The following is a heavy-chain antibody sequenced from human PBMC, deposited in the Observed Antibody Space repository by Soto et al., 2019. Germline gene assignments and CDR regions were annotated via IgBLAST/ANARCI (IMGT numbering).Heavy chain of an antibody. V-gene: IGHV4-4*02. CDR3: AGLGMVAAHREFDP. D-gene: IGHD2-15*01. Sequence: SETLSLTCAVSSGTISSSNWWTWVRQPPGKGLEWIGEINQSGSPNYNPSLRSRVTISVDKSKSQFFLKLSSVTAADTAIYYCAGLGMVAAHREFDPWGQGTRVTVAS. CDR2: INQSGSP. J-gene: IGHJ5*02. CDR1: SGTISSSNW.